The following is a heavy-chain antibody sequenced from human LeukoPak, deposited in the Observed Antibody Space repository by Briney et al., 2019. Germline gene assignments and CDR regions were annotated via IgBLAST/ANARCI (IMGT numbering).Heavy chain of an antibody. D-gene: IGHD3-10*01. Sequence: SVKVSCKASGGTFSSYAISWVRQAPGQGLEWMGGIIPIFGTANYAQKFQGRVTITADESTSTAYMELSSLRSEDTAVYYCARVGFMVRGVIMYYFDYWGQGTLVTVSS. J-gene: IGHJ4*02. CDR2: IIPIFGTA. CDR1: GGTFSSYA. V-gene: IGHV1-69*01. CDR3: ARVGFMVRGVIMYYFDY.